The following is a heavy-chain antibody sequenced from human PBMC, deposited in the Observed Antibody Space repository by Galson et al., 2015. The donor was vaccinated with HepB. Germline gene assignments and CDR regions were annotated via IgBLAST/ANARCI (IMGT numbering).Heavy chain of an antibody. J-gene: IGHJ4*02. CDR2: VSYDGSNK. CDR3: AKDGYYSRLMVRVDY. V-gene: IGHV3-30*18. CDR1: GLTFSSCG. D-gene: IGHD3-10*01. Sequence: SLRLSCAASGLTFSSCGMHWVRQAPGKGLEWVAVVSYDGSNKYYADSVKGRFTISRDNSKNTLYLQMNSLRAEDTAVYYCAKDGYYSRLMVRVDYWGQGILVTVSS.